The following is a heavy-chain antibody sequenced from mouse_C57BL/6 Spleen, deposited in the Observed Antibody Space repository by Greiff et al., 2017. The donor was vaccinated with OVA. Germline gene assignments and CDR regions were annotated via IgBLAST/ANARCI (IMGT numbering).Heavy chain of an antibody. D-gene: IGHD1-1*01. V-gene: IGHV5-4*01. Sequence: EVQLVESGGGLVKPGGSLKLSCAASGFTFSSYAMSWVRQTPEKRLEWVATISDGGSYTYYPDNVKGRFTISRDNAKNNLYLQMSHLKSEDTAMYYCAREALYGSSLYWYIDVWGKGTTVTVSS. CDR2: ISDGGSYT. J-gene: IGHJ1*03. CDR3: AREALYGSSLYWYIDV. CDR1: GFTFSSYA.